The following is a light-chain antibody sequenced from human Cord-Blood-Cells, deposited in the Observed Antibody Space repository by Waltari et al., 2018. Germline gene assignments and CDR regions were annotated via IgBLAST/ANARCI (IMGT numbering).Light chain of an antibody. CDR2: DVS. V-gene: IGLV2-14*01. J-gene: IGLJ3*02. CDR3: SSYTSSSSWV. Sequence: QSALTQPASVSGSPGQSITISCPGTSIDVGGYNYVSWYQQHPGKAPKLMIYDVSNRPSGVSNRVSGSKSGNTASLTISGLQAEDEADYYCSSYTSSSSWVFGGGTKLTVL. CDR1: SIDVGGYNY.